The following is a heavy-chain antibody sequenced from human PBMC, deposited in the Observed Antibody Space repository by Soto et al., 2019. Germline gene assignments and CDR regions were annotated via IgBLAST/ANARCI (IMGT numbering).Heavy chain of an antibody. Sequence: ASVKVSCKASGGTFSSYAISWVRQAPGQGLEWMGGIIPIFGTANYAQKFQGRVTITADESTSTAYMELSSLRSEDTAVYYCARGDYYCSGGSCYRLWGQGTLVTVSS. CDR1: GGTFSSYA. J-gene: IGHJ4*02. V-gene: IGHV1-69*13. D-gene: IGHD2-15*01. CDR2: IIPIFGTA. CDR3: ARGDYYCSGGSCYRL.